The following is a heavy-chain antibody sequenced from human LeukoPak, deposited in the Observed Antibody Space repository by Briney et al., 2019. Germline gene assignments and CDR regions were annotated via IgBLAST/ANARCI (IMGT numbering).Heavy chain of an antibody. V-gene: IGHV4-34*01. Sequence: PSETLTLTCAVYGGSFIGYYWSWIRQPPGKGLEWIGEINHSGSTNYNPSLKSRVTISVDTSKNQFSLKLSSVTAADTAVYYCLLNCSSSSCSPGVWGKGSTVAVSS. CDR3: LLNCSSSSCSPGV. CDR2: INHSGST. J-gene: IGHJ6*04. D-gene: IGHD2-2*01. CDR1: GGSFIGYY.